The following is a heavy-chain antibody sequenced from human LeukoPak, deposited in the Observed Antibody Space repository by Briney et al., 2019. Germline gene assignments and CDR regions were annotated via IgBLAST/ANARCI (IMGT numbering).Heavy chain of an antibody. Sequence: TGGSLRLSCAVSGXSFNNYWMSWVRQAPGKGLEWVANIKQDGSEKYYVDSVKGRFSISRDNAKNSLYLQMNSLRAEDTAVYYCARDYDFWSGYLDYWGQGTLVTVSS. CDR1: GXSFNNYW. CDR2: IKQDGSEK. CDR3: ARDYDFWSGYLDY. D-gene: IGHD3-3*01. V-gene: IGHV3-7*05. J-gene: IGHJ4*02.